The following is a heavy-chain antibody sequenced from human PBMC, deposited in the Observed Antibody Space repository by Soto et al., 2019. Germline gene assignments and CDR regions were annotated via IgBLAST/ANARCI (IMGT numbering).Heavy chain of an antibody. J-gene: IGHJ4*02. CDR1: GFTFSSYA. Sequence: GGSLRLSCSASGFTFSSYAMHWVRQAPGKGLEYVSAISSNGGSTYYADSVKGRFTISRDNSKNTLYLQMSSLRAEDTAVYYCVKDRRGFRWLQFYYFDYWGQGTLVTVSS. CDR3: VKDRRGFRWLQFYYFDY. D-gene: IGHD5-12*01. V-gene: IGHV3-64D*08. CDR2: ISSNGGST.